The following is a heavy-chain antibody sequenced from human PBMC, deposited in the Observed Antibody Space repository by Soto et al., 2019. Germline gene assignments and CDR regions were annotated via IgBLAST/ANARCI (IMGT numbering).Heavy chain of an antibody. V-gene: IGHV5-51*01. CDR3: ARVLGELSLYWLDH. CDR2: IYPGDSDP. D-gene: IGHD3-16*02. Sequence: XESLKISCKGCGYSFTNYWIAWVRQMPGKGLEWMGIIYPGDSDPRYSPSFQGQVTISADESINTAYLQWSSLKASDTAMYYCARVLGELSLYWLDHWGQGSLVTVSS. J-gene: IGHJ5*02. CDR1: GYSFTNYW.